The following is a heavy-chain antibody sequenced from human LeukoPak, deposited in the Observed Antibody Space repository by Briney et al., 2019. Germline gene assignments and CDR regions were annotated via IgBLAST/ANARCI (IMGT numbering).Heavy chain of an antibody. J-gene: IGHJ6*03. CDR1: GYTFTRYD. D-gene: IGHD3-10*01. CDR2: MNPNNGNK. CDR3: ARVGHYYGSGSSYTYYSYYMDV. V-gene: IGHV1-8*03. Sequence: VASVKVSCKASGYTFTRYDINWVRQATGQGLEWMGWMNPNNGNKAYAQKFQGRVTITRNTSISTAYMELSSLRSEGTALYYCARVGHYYGSGSSYTYYSYYMDVWGKGTAVTVSS.